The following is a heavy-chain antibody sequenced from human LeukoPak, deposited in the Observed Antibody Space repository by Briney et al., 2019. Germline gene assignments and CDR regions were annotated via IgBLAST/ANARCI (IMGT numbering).Heavy chain of an antibody. J-gene: IGHJ4*02. D-gene: IGHD3-3*01. CDR2: IHHSGTT. CDR3: VCTHDFDY. CDR1: GYPIRSHYL. V-gene: IGHV4-38-2*01. Sequence: SETLSLTCVVSGYPIRSHYLWGGIRQTPGKGLEWTERIHHSGTTYYNPSVKGRVTILVDTSKNPFSLNLSTVTAADTAAYYCVCTHDFDYWGQGTQVIVSA.